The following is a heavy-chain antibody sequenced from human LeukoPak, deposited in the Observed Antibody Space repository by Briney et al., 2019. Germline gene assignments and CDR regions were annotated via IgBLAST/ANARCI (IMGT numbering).Heavy chain of an antibody. V-gene: IGHV4-59*01. D-gene: IGHD3-22*01. Sequence: SETLSLTCAVYGGSFSEYYWSWIRQPPGKGLEWIGYIYYSGSTNYNPSLKSRVTISVDTSKNQFSLKLSSVTAADTAVYYCARVPSTLYYYDSSGYPYYFDYWGQGTLVTVSS. CDR1: GGSFSEYY. J-gene: IGHJ4*02. CDR2: IYYSGST. CDR3: ARVPSTLYYYDSSGYPYYFDY.